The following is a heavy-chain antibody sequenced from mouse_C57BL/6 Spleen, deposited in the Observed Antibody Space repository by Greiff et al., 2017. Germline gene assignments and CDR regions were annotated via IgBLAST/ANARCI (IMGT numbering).Heavy chain of an antibody. CDR2: IDPANGNT. J-gene: IGHJ2*01. CDR3: ARTDYGSSYYCDY. D-gene: IGHD1-1*01. V-gene: IGHV14-3*01. CDR1: GFNIKNTY. Sequence: EVKLQESVAELVRPGASVKLSCTASGFNIKNTYMHWVKQRPEQGLEWIGRIDPANGNTKYAPKFQGKATITADTSSNTAYLQLSSLTSEDTAIYYCARTDYGSSYYCDYWGQGTTLTVSS.